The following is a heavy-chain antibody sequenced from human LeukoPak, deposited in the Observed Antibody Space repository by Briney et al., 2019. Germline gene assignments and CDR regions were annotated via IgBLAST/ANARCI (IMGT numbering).Heavy chain of an antibody. J-gene: IGHJ4*02. Sequence: GGSLRLSCAASGFTVSSNYMSWVRQAPGKGLEWDSVIYSGGSTYYADSVKGRFTISRDNSKNTLYLQMNSLRAEDTAVYYCARVGLWFGESMEDYWGQGTLVTVSS. CDR2: IYSGGST. CDR1: GFTVSSNY. CDR3: ARVGLWFGESMEDY. V-gene: IGHV3-66*01. D-gene: IGHD3-10*01.